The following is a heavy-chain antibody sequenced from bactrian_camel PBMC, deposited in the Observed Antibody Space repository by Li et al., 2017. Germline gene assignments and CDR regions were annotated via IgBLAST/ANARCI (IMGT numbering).Heavy chain of an antibody. CDR1: GYTLPMN. Sequence: VQLVESGGGSVQAGESLRLSCVASGYTLPMNMGWFRRLPGQEREGVAGLGRDGNTNYADSVKGRFTISKDNAKNTLYLQMNSLKPEDTATYYCAATNIPGSWYRLRNTDFRYWGQGTQVTVS. V-gene: IGHV3S55*01. CDR3: AATNIPGSWYRLRNTDFRY. CDR2: LGRDGNT. D-gene: IGHD6*01. J-gene: IGHJ6*01.